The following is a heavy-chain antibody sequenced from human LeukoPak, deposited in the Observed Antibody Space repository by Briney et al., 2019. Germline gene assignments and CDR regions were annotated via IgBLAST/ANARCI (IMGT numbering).Heavy chain of an antibody. CDR2: INHSGST. CDR3: ASLPENYYDSSPVVHGMDV. V-gene: IGHV4-34*01. Sequence: SETPSLTCAVYGGSFSGYYWSWIRQPPRKGLEWIGEINHSGSTNYNPSLKSRVTISVDTSKNQFSLKLSSVTAADTAVYYCASLPENYYDSSPVVHGMDVWGQGTTVTVSS. CDR1: GGSFSGYY. J-gene: IGHJ6*02. D-gene: IGHD3-22*01.